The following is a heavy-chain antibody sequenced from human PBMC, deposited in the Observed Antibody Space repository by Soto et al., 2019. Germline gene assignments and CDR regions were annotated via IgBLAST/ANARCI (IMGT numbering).Heavy chain of an antibody. D-gene: IGHD1-1*01. J-gene: IGHJ2*01. CDR3: ARDGNGDWYFDL. CDR2: INAGNGNT. CDR1: GYTFTSYA. V-gene: IGHV1-3*01. Sequence: ASVKVSCKASGYTFTSYAMHWVRQAPGQRLGWMGWINAGNGNTKYSQKFQGRVTITRDTSASTAYMELSSLRSEDTAVYYCARDGNGDWYFDLWGLGTLVTVSS.